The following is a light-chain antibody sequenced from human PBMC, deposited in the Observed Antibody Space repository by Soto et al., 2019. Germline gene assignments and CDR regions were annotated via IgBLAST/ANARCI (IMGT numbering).Light chain of an antibody. Sequence: EIVMTQSPATLSVSPGERATLSCRASQSVSSNLAWYQQKPGQAPRLLIYGASTRATGIPARFSGSGSGTEFTLTISSLQSEDFAVYYCQQYNNGPRTFDQGTKVDIK. CDR1: QSVSSN. CDR2: GAS. V-gene: IGKV3-15*01. J-gene: IGKJ1*01. CDR3: QQYNNGPRT.